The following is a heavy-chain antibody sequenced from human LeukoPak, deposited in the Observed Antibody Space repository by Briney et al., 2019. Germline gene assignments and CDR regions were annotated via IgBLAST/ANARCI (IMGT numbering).Heavy chain of an antibody. V-gene: IGHV3-74*01. J-gene: IGHJ3*02. Sequence: GGSLTLSCAASGFTFSSYWMHWVRQAPGMGLVWVSRFNSDGGTTNYADSVKGRFTISRDNAKSTLYLQMNSLRAEDTAVYYCARAVAGTRNALDIWGQGTMVTVSS. CDR1: GFTFSSYW. D-gene: IGHD6-19*01. CDR2: FNSDGGTT. CDR3: ARAVAGTRNALDI.